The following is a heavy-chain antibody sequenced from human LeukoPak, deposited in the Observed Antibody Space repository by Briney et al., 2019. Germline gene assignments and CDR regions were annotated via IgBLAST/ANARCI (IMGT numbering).Heavy chain of an antibody. V-gene: IGHV4-4*02. D-gene: IGHD3-3*01. CDR2: IYPSGNT. CDR3: ASGGYYRLDP. Sequence: SETLSLTCDVSGYSISSDNWWSWVRQPPGKGLEWIGEIYPSGNTNYNPSLKSRLTISIDKSKNQFSLKLNSVTAADTAMYYCASGGYYRLDPWGQGTPVTVSS. CDR1: GYSISSDNW. J-gene: IGHJ5*02.